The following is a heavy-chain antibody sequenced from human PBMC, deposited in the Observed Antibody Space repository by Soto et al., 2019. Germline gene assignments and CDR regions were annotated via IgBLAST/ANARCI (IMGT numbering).Heavy chain of an antibody. D-gene: IGHD3-10*01. Sequence: SETLSLTCAVSGYSITSSYFWGWIRQPAGKGLEWIGSIHLGGTTYYDSSLKSRVTITVDTSRNEFSLNLSSVTASYTAVYYCARPSPNFGAVDSWGQGSLVTVSS. CDR2: IHLGGTT. CDR3: ARPSPNFGAVDS. J-gene: IGHJ4*02. CDR1: GYSITSSYF. V-gene: IGHV4-38-2*01.